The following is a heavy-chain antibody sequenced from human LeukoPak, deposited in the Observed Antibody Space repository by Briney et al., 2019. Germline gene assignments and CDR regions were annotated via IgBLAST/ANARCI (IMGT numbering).Heavy chain of an antibody. V-gene: IGHV3-30-3*01. D-gene: IGHD3-16*02. Sequence: GGSLRLSCAASGFTFSSYGMQWVRQAPGKGLEWVAVISYDGSNKYYADSVKGRFTISRDNSKNTLYLQMNSLRAQDTAVYYCARDLRDMITFGGVIGYWGQGTLVTVSS. CDR3: ARDLRDMITFGGVIGY. CDR2: ISYDGSNK. J-gene: IGHJ4*02. CDR1: GFTFSSYG.